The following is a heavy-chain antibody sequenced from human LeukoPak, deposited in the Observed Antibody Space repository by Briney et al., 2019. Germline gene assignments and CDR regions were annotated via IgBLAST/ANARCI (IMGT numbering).Heavy chain of an antibody. Sequence: ASVKASCKTSGYTFTNYGISLVRQAPGQGLEWMGWVSTSNPHTNYAPKFRGRVIMTIDTSTTTAYLEMRSLTSDDTAVYYCARDRFLWGLGNWFDLWGQGTLVTVTS. J-gene: IGHJ5*02. V-gene: IGHV1-18*01. CDR2: VSTSNPHT. CDR3: ARDRFLWGLGNWFDL. CDR1: GYTFTNYG. D-gene: IGHD3-3*01.